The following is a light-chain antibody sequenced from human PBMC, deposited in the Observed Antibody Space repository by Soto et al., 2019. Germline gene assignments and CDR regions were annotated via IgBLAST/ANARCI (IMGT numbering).Light chain of an antibody. J-gene: IGLJ2*01. Sequence: QYVLTQPPSVSGAPGQRVTISCTGSSANIGAGYDVHWYQQLPGTAPKLLIYGNSNRPSGVPDRFSGSKSGTSASLAITGLQAEYEADYYCQSYDSSLGGSVFGGGTKLTVL. CDR2: GNS. CDR3: QSYDSSLGGSV. CDR1: SANIGAGYD. V-gene: IGLV1-40*01.